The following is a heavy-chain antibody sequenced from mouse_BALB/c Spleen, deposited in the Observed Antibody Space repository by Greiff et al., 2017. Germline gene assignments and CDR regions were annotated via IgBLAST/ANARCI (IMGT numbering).Heavy chain of an antibody. CDR2: ISDGGSYT. V-gene: IGHV5-4*02. CDR1: GFTFSDYY. D-gene: IGHD2-10*02. CDR3: ARERSMVTTDYAMDY. Sequence: EVQGVESGGGLVKPGGSLKLSCAASGFTFSDYYMYWVRQTPEKRLEWVATISDGGSYTYYPDSVKGRFTISRDNAKNNLYLQMSSLKSEDTAMYYCARERSMVTTDYAMDYWGQGTSVTVSS. J-gene: IGHJ4*01.